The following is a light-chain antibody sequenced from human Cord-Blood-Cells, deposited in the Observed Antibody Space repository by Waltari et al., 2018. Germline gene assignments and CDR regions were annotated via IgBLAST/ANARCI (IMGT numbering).Light chain of an antibody. Sequence: QSALTQPAPVSGSPGQSITISCPGTRSDGGGYNYVSWYQQPPGKAPKLMIYDVSNRPSGVSNRFSGSKSGNTASLTISGLQAEDEADYYCSSYTSSSTVVFGGGTKLTVL. CDR2: DVS. CDR1: RSDGGGYNY. J-gene: IGLJ2*01. CDR3: SSYTSSSTVV. V-gene: IGLV2-14*01.